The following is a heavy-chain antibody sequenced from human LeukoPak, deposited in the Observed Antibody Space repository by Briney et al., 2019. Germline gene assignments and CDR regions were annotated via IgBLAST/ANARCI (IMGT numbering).Heavy chain of an antibody. CDR3: AREVGGYSSSWYGDYFDY. Sequence: SETLSLTCTVSGGSISSYYWSWIRQPPGKGLEWIGYIYYSGSTNYNPSLKSRVTISVDTSKNQFSLKLSSVTTADTAVYYCAREVGGYSSSWYGDYFDYWGQGTLVTVSS. V-gene: IGHV4-59*01. J-gene: IGHJ4*02. CDR2: IYYSGST. CDR1: GGSISSYY. D-gene: IGHD6-13*01.